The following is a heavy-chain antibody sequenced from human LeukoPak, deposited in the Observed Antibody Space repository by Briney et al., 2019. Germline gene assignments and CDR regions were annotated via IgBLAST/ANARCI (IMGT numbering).Heavy chain of an antibody. Sequence: GGTLRLSCAASGFTFSSYGMSWVRQAPGKGLEWVAQIKTETDGGTTDYAAPVKGRFTISRDGSKNMVFLQMNSLKTDDTALYYCTWSGLKIESWGQGTLVTVSS. V-gene: IGHV3-15*01. CDR1: GFTFSSYG. CDR3: TWSGLKIES. D-gene: IGHD3-3*01. CDR2: IKTETDGGTT. J-gene: IGHJ4*02.